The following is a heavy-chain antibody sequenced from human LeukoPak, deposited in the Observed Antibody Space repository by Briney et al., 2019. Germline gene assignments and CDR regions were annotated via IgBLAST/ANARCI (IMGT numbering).Heavy chain of an antibody. D-gene: IGHD6-19*01. CDR2: IYYSGST. CDR3: ARAGGSGWYPYYYYGMDV. Sequence: SETLSLTCTVSGGSISSYYWSWIRQPPGKGLEWIGYIYYSGSTNYNPSLKSRVTISVDTSKNQFSLKLSSVTAADTAVYYCARAGGSGWYPYYYYGMDVWGHGTTVTVSS. CDR1: GGSISSYY. J-gene: IGHJ6*02. V-gene: IGHV4-59*01.